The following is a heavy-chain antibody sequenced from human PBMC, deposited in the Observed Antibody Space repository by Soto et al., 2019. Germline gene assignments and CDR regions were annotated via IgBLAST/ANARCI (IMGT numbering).Heavy chain of an antibody. Sequence: ASVKVSCKASGYAFTSYGISWVRRAPGQGLEWMGWISAYNGNTNYAQKLQGRVTMTTDTSTSTAYMELRSLRSDDTAVYYCARGDSSSWTGYYYYYMDVWGKGTTVTVSS. CDR1: GYAFTSYG. CDR3: ARGDSSSWTGYYYYYMDV. CDR2: ISAYNGNT. V-gene: IGHV1-18*01. J-gene: IGHJ6*03. D-gene: IGHD6-13*01.